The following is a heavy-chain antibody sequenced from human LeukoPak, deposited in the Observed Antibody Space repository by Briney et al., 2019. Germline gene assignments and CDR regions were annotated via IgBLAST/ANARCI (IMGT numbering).Heavy chain of an antibody. Sequence: ASVKVSCKASGYTFTRYYMHWVRQAPGQGLEWMGIINPSDGVIDYAQKFQDRVTMTRDTSTSTVYMELSSLRSEVTAVYYCARRGSGSYVLDYWGQGTLVTVSS. J-gene: IGHJ4*02. CDR1: GYTFTRYY. CDR2: INPSDGVI. V-gene: IGHV1-46*01. D-gene: IGHD3-10*01. CDR3: ARRGSGSYVLDY.